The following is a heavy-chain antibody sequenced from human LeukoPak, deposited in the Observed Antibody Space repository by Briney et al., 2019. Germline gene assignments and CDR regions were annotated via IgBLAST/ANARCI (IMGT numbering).Heavy chain of an antibody. Sequence: PGGSLRLSCAAPGFTFSTFWMSWVRQAPGKGLEGVANIKQDGTEKYYVDSVKGRFTISRDNAQNSLYLQMNSLRAEDTAVYYCARDFRSYIGSGICAFDIWGQGTMVTVSS. CDR2: IKQDGTEK. CDR3: ARDFRSYIGSGICAFDI. CDR1: GFTFSTFW. V-gene: IGHV3-7*01. D-gene: IGHD3-10*01. J-gene: IGHJ3*02.